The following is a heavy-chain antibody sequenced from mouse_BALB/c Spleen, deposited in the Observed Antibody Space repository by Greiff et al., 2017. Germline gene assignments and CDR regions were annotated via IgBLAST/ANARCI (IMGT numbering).Heavy chain of an antibody. CDR2: INPYNDGT. V-gene: IGHV1-14*01. J-gene: IGHJ3*01. CDR1: GYTFTSYV. Sequence: VQLQQSGHELVKPGASVKMSCKASGYTFTSYVMHWVKQKPGQGLEWIGYINPYNDGTKYNEKFKGKATLTSDKSSSTAYMELSSLTSEDSAVYYCARRERPAWFAYWGQGTLVTVSA. CDR3: ARRERPAWFAY.